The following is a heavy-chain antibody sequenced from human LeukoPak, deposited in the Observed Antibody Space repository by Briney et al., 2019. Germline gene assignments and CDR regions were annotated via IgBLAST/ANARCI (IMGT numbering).Heavy chain of an antibody. Sequence: PGGSLRLSCAASGFTFDDYAIHWVRQAPGKGLEWVSLISGDGGSTYCADSVKGRFTISRDNSKNSLYLQMNSLRTEDTALYYCAKGTGADERPKPVDYWGQGTLVTVSS. CDR1: GFTFDDYA. CDR2: ISGDGGST. J-gene: IGHJ4*02. CDR3: AKGTGADERPKPVDY. D-gene: IGHD1-14*01. V-gene: IGHV3-43*02.